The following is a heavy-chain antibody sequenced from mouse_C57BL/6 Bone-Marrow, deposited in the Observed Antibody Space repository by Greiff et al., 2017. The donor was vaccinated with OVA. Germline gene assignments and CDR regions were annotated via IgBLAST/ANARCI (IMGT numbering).Heavy chain of an antibody. CDR3: ARPGGNWYFDV. CDR1: GFTFSDYG. V-gene: IGHV5-17*01. Sequence: EVKLQESGGGLVKPGGSLKLSCAASGFTFSDYGMHWVRQAPEKGLEWVAYISSGSSTIYYADTVKGRFTISRDNAKNTLFLQMTSLRSEDTAMYYCARPGGNWYFDVWGTGTTVTVSS. CDR2: ISSGSSTI. J-gene: IGHJ1*03.